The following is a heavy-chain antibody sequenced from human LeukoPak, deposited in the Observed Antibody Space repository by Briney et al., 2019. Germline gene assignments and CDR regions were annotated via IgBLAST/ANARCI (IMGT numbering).Heavy chain of an antibody. CDR1: GGSISSYY. V-gene: IGHV4-59*08. D-gene: IGHD3-22*01. Sequence: PSETLSLTCTVSGGSISSYYWSWVRQPPGKGLEWIGYIYYTGSTYYNPYLKSRVTISVDTSKNQFSLKLSSVTAADTAVYYCARLSYYYDISGAGKKYYFNYWGQGTLVTVSS. CDR3: ARLSYYYDISGAGKKYYFNY. J-gene: IGHJ4*02. CDR2: IYYTGST.